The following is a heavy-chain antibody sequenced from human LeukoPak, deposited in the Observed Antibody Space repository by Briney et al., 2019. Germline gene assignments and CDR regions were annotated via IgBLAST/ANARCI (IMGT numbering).Heavy chain of an antibody. CDR2: IYHSGST. V-gene: IGHV4-38-2*02. Sequence: PSETLSLTCTVSGYSISSGYYWGWIRQPPGKGLEWIGSIYHSGSTYYNPSLKSRVTISVDTSKNQFSLKLSSVTAADTAVYYCARDRVIVGATAGAFDIWGQGTMVTVSS. CDR1: GYSISSGYY. CDR3: ARDRVIVGATAGAFDI. J-gene: IGHJ3*02. D-gene: IGHD1-26*01.